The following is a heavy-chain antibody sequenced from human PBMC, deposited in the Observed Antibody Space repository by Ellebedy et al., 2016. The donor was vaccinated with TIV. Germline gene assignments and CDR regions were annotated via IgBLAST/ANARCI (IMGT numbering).Heavy chain of an antibody. J-gene: IGHJ4*02. CDR1: GYTFTGYY. D-gene: IGHD3-10*01. CDR2: INPNSSDT. Sequence: ASVKVSXKASGYTFTGYYMHWVRQAPGQGLEWMGWINPNSSDTNYAQKFQGRVTMTRDTSISTAYMELSRLTSDDTAVYYCAGGDYLDFWGQGTLVTVSS. V-gene: IGHV1-2*02. CDR3: AGGDYLDF.